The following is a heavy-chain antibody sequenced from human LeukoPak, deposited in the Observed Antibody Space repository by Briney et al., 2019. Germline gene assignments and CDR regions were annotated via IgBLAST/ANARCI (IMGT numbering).Heavy chain of an antibody. Sequence: ASVKVSCEASGYTFTSYGIRWVRQAPGQGLEWMGWISAYSGNTNNGQKLQGRVTMTTDTSTSTAYMELRSLRSDDTAVYFCARESSGLDYWGQGTLVTVSS. CDR3: ARESSGLDY. CDR2: ISAYSGNT. D-gene: IGHD3-22*01. J-gene: IGHJ4*02. V-gene: IGHV1-18*01. CDR1: GYTFTSYG.